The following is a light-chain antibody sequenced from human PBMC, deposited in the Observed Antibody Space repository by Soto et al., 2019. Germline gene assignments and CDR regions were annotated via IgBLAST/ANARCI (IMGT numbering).Light chain of an antibody. CDR1: QSISSW. Sequence: DIQMTHSPSTLSASVGDRVTITCRASQSISSWLAWYQQKPGKAPKLLIYDDSSLESGVPSRFRGSGSGTEFTLTISSLQPDDFATYYCKQYNSYYPTFGRGPKVDIX. J-gene: IGKJ1*01. V-gene: IGKV1-5*01. CDR3: KQYNSYYPT. CDR2: DDS.